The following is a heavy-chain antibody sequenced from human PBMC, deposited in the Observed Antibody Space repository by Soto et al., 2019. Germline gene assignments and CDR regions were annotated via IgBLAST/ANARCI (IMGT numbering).Heavy chain of an antibody. Sequence: EVQLVESGGGLVQPGGSLRLSCAASGFTFSSYWMHWVRQAPGKGLVWVSRINSDGSSTSYADSVKGRFTISRDNAKNTLYLQMNSLRAEDTAVSYCARNGFDSYGYYYFDYWGQGTLVTVSS. D-gene: IGHD5-18*01. V-gene: IGHV3-74*01. CDR1: GFTFSSYW. J-gene: IGHJ4*02. CDR3: ARNGFDSYGYYYFDY. CDR2: INSDGSST.